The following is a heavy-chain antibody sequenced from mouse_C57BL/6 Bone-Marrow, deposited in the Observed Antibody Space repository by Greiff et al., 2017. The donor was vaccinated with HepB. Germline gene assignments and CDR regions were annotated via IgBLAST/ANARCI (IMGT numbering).Heavy chain of an antibody. D-gene: IGHD2-4*01. CDR2: INSDGGST. CDR3: ARHLYDYDEDWYFDV. J-gene: IGHJ1*03. CDR1: EYEFPSHD. Sequence: VMLVESGGGLVQPGESLKLSCESNEYEFPSHDMSWVRKTPEKRLELVAAINSDGGSTYYPDTMERRFIISRDNTKKTLYLQMSSLRSEDTALYYCARHLYDYDEDWYFDVWGTGTTVTVSS. V-gene: IGHV5-2*01.